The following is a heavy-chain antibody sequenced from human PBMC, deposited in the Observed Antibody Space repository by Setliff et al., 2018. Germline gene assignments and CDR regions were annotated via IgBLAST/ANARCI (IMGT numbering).Heavy chain of an antibody. CDR3: ARVRQYGSGSYYWSSGRWAYYYYYMDV. CDR1: GFTFSSYW. J-gene: IGHJ6*03. D-gene: IGHD3-10*01. Sequence: PGGSLRLSCAASGFTFSSYWMSWVRQAPGKGLEWIGEINHSGSTNYNPSLKSRVTISVDTSKNQFSLKLSSVTAADTAVYYCARVRQYGSGSYYWSSGRWAYYYYYMDVWGKGTTVTVSS. V-gene: IGHV4-34*01. CDR2: INHSGST.